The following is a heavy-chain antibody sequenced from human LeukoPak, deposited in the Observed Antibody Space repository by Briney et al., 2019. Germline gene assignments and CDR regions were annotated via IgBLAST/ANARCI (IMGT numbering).Heavy chain of an antibody. V-gene: IGHV3-30*18. Sequence: QPGRPLTLSCVASGFTFSSTGMPWVRQAPGKGLEWVAAISNDGSNKYYADSVKGRFTISRDNSKSTVFLQMNSLRPEDTAVHYCAKDDRQQLLVRYGMDVWGQGTTVTVSS. CDR2: ISNDGSNK. CDR3: AKDDRQQLLVRYGMDV. D-gene: IGHD6-19*01. CDR1: GFTFSSTG. J-gene: IGHJ6*02.